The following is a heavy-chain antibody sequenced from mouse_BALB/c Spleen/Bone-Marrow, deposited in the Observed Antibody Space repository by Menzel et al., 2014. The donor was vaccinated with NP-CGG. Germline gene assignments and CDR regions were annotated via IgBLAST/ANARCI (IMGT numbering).Heavy chain of an antibody. CDR2: FDPFNGGT. J-gene: IGHJ4*01. CDR3: ARSYDGYPYAMNY. CDR1: GYLFTSYY. D-gene: IGHD2-3*01. Sequence: EVHLVESGPVLMKPGASVKISCKASGYLFTSYYMHWVKQSHGESLEWIGYFDPFNGGTSYNQKFKGKATLTVDKSSSTAYMHLSSLTSEDSAVYFCARSYDGYPYAMNYWGQGTSVTVSS. V-gene: IGHV1S135*01.